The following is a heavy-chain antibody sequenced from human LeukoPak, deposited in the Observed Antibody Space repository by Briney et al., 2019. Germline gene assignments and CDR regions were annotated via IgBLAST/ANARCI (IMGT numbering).Heavy chain of an antibody. CDR1: GGSINSSSYY. J-gene: IGHJ4*02. Sequence: SETLSLTCTVPGGSINSSSYYWGWIRQPPGKGLEWIGSIYYSGTTHYNPSLRSRATISVDTSKNQFSLKLSSVTAADTAVYYCAREEVYYGDFKIAYYFDYWGQGTLVTVSS. CDR2: IYYSGTT. V-gene: IGHV4-39*02. CDR3: AREEVYYGDFKIAYYFDY. D-gene: IGHD4-17*01.